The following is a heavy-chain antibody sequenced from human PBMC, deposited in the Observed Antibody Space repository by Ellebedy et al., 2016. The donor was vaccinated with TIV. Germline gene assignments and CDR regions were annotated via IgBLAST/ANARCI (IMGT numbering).Heavy chain of an antibody. J-gene: IGHJ3*02. CDR1: GYSISSGYY. V-gene: IGHV4-38-2*02. Sequence: SETLSLTCTVSGYSISSGYYWGWIRQPPGKGLEWIGSIYHSGSTYYNPSLKSRVTISVDRSKNQFSLKLSSVTAADTAVYYCARGSRTGAFDIWGQGTMVTVSS. CDR3: ARGSRTGAFDI. D-gene: IGHD1/OR15-1a*01. CDR2: IYHSGST.